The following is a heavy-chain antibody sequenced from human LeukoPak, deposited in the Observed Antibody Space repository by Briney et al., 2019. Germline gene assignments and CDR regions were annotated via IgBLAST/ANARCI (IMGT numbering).Heavy chain of an antibody. J-gene: IGHJ5*02. CDR1: VYFLGRDYY. CDR2: IFHTGRT. Sequence: SETLSLTCKVTVYFLGRDYYWAWLRQPPGKGLEWVGSIFHTGRTVYNPSYESRLTISMDTSKNEFFLRLNSVTAADTAVYFCARDGGYPTTDEGFDPWGLGTLVTVSS. D-gene: IGHD5-12*01. CDR3: ARDGGYPTTDEGFDP. V-gene: IGHV4-38-2*02.